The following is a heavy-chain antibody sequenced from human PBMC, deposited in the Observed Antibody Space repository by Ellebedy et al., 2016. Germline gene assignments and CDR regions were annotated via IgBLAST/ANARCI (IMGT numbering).Heavy chain of an antibody. V-gene: IGHV4-34*01. CDR3: ARYEAVTTPESYYYYGMDV. CDR1: AHSISSVDYD. Sequence: SETLSLTCPVSAHSISSVDYDWSWILQPPWTGLEWIREINHSGSTNYNSTLKSRVTISVDTSKNQFSLKLRSVTAADTAVSYCARYEAVTTPESYYYYGMDVWGQGTTVTVSS. CDR2: INHSGST. J-gene: IGHJ6*02. D-gene: IGHD4-17*01.